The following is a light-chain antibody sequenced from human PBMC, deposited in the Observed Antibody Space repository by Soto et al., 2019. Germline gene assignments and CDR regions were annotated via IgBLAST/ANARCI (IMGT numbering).Light chain of an antibody. J-gene: IGLJ3*02. Sequence: QTVVTQPPSVSGSPGQSVTISCTGTSSDVGIYNRVSWYQQPPGTAPKLMIYEVSNRPSGVPDRFSGSKSGNTASLTISGLQAEDEADYYCSSYTSSSTWVFGGGTKLTVL. CDR2: EVS. V-gene: IGLV2-18*02. CDR1: SSDVGIYNR. CDR3: SSYTSSSTWV.